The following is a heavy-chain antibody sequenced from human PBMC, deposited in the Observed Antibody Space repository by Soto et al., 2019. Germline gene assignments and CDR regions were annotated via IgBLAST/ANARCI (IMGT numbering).Heavy chain of an antibody. D-gene: IGHD6-19*01. CDR1: GFTFSDYA. CDR3: AKGGRQWLVTSDFNY. J-gene: IGHJ4*02. CDR2: VSHDGRNT. V-gene: IGHV3-30*18. Sequence: VQLVESGGGVVQPGRSLRLXXAAXGFTFSDYAMHWVRQAPGKGLEWVAVVSHDGRNTHYADSVKGRFTISRDSSKNTVSLEMTSLRAEDTAVYYCAKGGRQWLVTSDFNYWGQGALVTVSS.